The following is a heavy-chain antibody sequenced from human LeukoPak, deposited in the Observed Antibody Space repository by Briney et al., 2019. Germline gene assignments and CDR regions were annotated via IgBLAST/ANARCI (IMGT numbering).Heavy chain of an antibody. CDR2: LYSGGTV. V-gene: IGHV3-53*01. Sequence: PGGSLRLSCAASGFTVSSNYMAWVRQAPGKGLEWVSVLYSGGTVYYADSVKGRFTISRDNSKNTLYLQMNTLRAEDTAVYYCAREGSYDSSTMWYFDHWGQGTLVTVSS. J-gene: IGHJ4*02. D-gene: IGHD3-22*01. CDR3: AREGSYDSSTMWYFDH. CDR1: GFTVSSNY.